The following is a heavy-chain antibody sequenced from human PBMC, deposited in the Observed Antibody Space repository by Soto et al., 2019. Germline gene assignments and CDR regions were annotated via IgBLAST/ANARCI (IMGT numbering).Heavy chain of an antibody. CDR2: IWYDGSNK. CDR3: ARDLRAAGFDY. V-gene: IGHV3-33*01. D-gene: IGHD6-13*01. Sequence: QVQLVESGGGVVQPGRSLRLSCAASGFTFSSYGMHWVGQAPGKGLEWVAVIWYDGSNKYYADPVKGRFTISRDNSKNTLYLQMNSLRAEDTAVYYCARDLRAAGFDYWGQGTLVTVSS. CDR1: GFTFSSYG. J-gene: IGHJ4*02.